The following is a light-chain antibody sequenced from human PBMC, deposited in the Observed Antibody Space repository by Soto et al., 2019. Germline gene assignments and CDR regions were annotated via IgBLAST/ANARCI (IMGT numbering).Light chain of an antibody. V-gene: IGKV1-5*01. J-gene: IGKJ4*01. CDR1: QSISTW. CDR2: AAS. Sequence: DIQMTQSPSTLSASVGDRVTITCRASQSISTWLAWYRQRPGKAPKLLIYAASTLQSGVPSRFSGSGSGTDFTLTISSLQPEDFATYYCQQLERYPSTFGGGTKVDIK. CDR3: QQLERYPST.